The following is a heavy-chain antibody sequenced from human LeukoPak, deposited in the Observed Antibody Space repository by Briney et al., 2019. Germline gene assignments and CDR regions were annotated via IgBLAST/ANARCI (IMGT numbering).Heavy chain of an antibody. Sequence: SETLSLTCTVSGESMSGFYWNWIRQPPGKGLEWIGYMHYTGSTNYNPSLKSRVTISVDTSKNQFSLKLSSVTAADTAVYYCARVSPRYYYGSGGLPGSDYWGQGTLVTVSS. CDR2: MHYTGST. CDR1: GESMSGFY. J-gene: IGHJ4*02. CDR3: ARVSPRYYYGSGGLPGSDY. D-gene: IGHD3-10*01. V-gene: IGHV4-59*08.